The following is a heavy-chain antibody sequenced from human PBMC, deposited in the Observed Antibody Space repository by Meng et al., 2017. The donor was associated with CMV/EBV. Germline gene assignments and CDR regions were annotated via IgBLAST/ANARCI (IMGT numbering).Heavy chain of an antibody. D-gene: IGHD1-14*01. CDR3: AREGPSGNDY. CDR1: GFTFSSYW. J-gene: IGHJ4*02. Sequence: GESLKISCAASGFTFSSYWMHWVRQAPGKGLVWVSRINSDGSSTSYADSVEGRFTISRDNAKNTLYLQMNSLRAEDTAVYYCAREGPSGNDYWGQGTLVTVSS. CDR2: INSDGSST. V-gene: IGHV3-74*01.